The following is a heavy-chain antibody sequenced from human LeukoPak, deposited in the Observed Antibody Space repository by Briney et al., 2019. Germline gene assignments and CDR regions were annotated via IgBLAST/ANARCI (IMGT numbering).Heavy chain of an antibody. Sequence: SVNVSCKASGGTFSSYAISWVRQAPGQGLEWMGRIIPILGIANYAQKFQGRVTITADKSTSTAYMELSSLRSEDTAVYYCARSIIAAAGSSFDYWGQGTLVTVSS. CDR1: GGTFSSYA. CDR3: ARSIIAAAGSSFDY. CDR2: IIPILGIA. J-gene: IGHJ4*02. D-gene: IGHD6-13*01. V-gene: IGHV1-69*04.